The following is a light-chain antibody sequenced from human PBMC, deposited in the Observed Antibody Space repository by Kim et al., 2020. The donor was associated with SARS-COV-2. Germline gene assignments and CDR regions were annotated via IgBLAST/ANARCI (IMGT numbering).Light chain of an antibody. CDR1: SLRSYY. Sequence: ELTQDPAVSVALGQTVRITCQGDSLRSYYASWYQQKPGQAPVLVIYGKNNRPSGIPDRFSGSSSGNTASLTITGAQAEDEADYYCNSRDSSGNHLVFG. J-gene: IGLJ2*01. V-gene: IGLV3-19*01. CDR3: NSRDSSGNHLV. CDR2: GKN.